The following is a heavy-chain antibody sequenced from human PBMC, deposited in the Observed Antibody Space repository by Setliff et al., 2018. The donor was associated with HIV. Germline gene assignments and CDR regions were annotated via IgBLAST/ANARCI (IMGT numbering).Heavy chain of an antibody. CDR1: GFNFMFFA. Sequence: PGGSLRLSCTAPGFNFMFFAMSWVRQAPGKGLEWVSGISGSNSRTDYVDSVKGRFTISRDKSKSTLYLQLNSLRAEDTAVYYCAKHECSGGCYYYMDVWGKGIMVTVSS. CDR3: AKHECSGGCYYYMDV. CDR2: ISGSNSRT. J-gene: IGHJ6*03. D-gene: IGHD2-15*01. V-gene: IGHV3-23*01.